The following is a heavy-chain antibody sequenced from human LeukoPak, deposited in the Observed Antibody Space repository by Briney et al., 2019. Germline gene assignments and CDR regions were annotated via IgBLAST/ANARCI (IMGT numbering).Heavy chain of an antibody. CDR2: INPNSGGT. CDR1: GYTFTGYY. V-gene: IGHV1-2*02. D-gene: IGHD3-10*01. Sequence: ASVKVSCKASGYTFTGYYMHWVRQAPGQGLEWMGWINPNSGGTNYAQKFQGRVTMTRDTSISTAYMELSRLRSDDTAVYYCARVRYYGSGSPISIDYWGQGTLVTVSS. J-gene: IGHJ4*02. CDR3: ARVRYYGSGSPISIDY.